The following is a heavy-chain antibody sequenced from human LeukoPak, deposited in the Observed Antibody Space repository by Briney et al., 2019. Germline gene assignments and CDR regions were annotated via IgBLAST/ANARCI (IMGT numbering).Heavy chain of an antibody. CDR3: ASRYGSGSYYPFDY. CDR1: GFTFSDYY. J-gene: IGHJ4*02. Sequence: KPGGSLRLSCAASGFTFSDYYMSWIRQAPGKGLEWVSHISSSGSTIYCADSVKGRFTISRDNAKNSLYLQMNSLRAEDTAVYYCASRYGSGSYYPFDYWGQGTLVTVSS. V-gene: IGHV3-11*01. D-gene: IGHD3-10*01. CDR2: ISSSGSTI.